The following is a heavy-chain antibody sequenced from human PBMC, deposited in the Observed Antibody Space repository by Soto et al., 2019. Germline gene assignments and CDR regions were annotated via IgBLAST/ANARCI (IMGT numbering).Heavy chain of an antibody. J-gene: IGHJ6*02. D-gene: IGHD3-10*01. V-gene: IGHV1-18*01. CDR2: ISAYNGNT. CDR1: GYTFTRYG. CDR3: ASSYYRSGTPYYYGMDV. Sequence: QVQLVQSGAEVKKPGASVKVSCKASGYTFTRYGISWVRQAPGQGLEWMGWISAYNGNTNYTQKLQDRVTMTTDTSTSTASMELRSLRSDDTAVYYCASSYYRSGTPYYYGMDVWGQGTTVTVSS.